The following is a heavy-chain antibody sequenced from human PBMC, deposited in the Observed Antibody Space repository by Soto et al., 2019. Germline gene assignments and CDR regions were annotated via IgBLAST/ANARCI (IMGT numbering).Heavy chain of an antibody. D-gene: IGHD5-18*01. Sequence: GGSLRLSCAASGFTFSNAWMNWVRQAPGKGLEWVGRIKSKTDGGTTDYAAPVKGRFTISRDDSKNTLYLQMNSLKTEDTAVYYCTTDQPGYSYGYVFDYWGQGTLVTVSS. CDR2: IKSKTDGGTT. V-gene: IGHV3-15*07. J-gene: IGHJ4*02. CDR3: TTDQPGYSYGYVFDY. CDR1: GFTFSNAW.